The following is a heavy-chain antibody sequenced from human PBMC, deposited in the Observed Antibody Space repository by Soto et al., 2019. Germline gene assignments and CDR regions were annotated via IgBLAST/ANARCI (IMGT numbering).Heavy chain of an antibody. CDR2: ISYDGSNK. CDR3: ARGRVAVAGPDAFDI. D-gene: IGHD6-19*01. V-gene: IGHV3-30-3*01. Sequence: PGGSLRLSCAASEFTFISYAMHWFRQAPGKGLEWVAVISYDGSNKYYADSVKGRFTISRDNSKNTLYLQMNSLRAEDTAVYYCARGRVAVAGPDAFDIWGQGTMVTVSS. CDR1: EFTFISYA. J-gene: IGHJ3*02.